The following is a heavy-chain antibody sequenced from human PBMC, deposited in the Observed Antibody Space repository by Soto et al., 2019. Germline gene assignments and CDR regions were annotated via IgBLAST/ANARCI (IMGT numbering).Heavy chain of an antibody. V-gene: IGHV6-1*01. CDR2: TYYRSKWYN. CDR1: GDSVSSNSAA. Sequence: SQTLSLTSAISGDSVSSNSAAWNWIRQSPSRGLEWLGRTYYRSKWYNDYAVSVNSRITINPDTSKNQSSLQLNSVTPEDTAVYYCARDSVVVVPGAPYYYYYGMDVWGQGTTVTVSS. J-gene: IGHJ6*02. CDR3: ARDSVVVVPGAPYYYYYGMDV. D-gene: IGHD2-2*01.